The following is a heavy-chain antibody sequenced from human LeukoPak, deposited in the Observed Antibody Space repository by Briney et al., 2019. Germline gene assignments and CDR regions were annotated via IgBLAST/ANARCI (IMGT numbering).Heavy chain of an antibody. D-gene: IGHD6-13*01. CDR1: GFTFTSHS. CDR2: ICSGSSYI. V-gene: IGHV3-21*01. CDR3: ARGGISSWSQANWFDP. J-gene: IGHJ5*02. Sequence: GGSLRLSCAPSGFTFTSHSMNWVRQAPGKGLEWVSSICSGSSYIYYADSVKGRFTISRDNAKNSLYLQMNSLGAEDTAVYYCARGGISSWSQANWFDPWGQGTLVTVSS.